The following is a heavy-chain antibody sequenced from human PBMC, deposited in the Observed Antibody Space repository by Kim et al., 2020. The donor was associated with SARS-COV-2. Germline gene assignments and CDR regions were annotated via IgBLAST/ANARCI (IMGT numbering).Heavy chain of an antibody. CDR3: ARPYPQGWYFDL. J-gene: IGHJ2*01. Sequence: SYTPSLKSRVTISVDTSKNQFTLKLSSVTAAATAVYYCARPYPQGWYFDLWGRGTLVTVSS. V-gene: IGHV4-34*01.